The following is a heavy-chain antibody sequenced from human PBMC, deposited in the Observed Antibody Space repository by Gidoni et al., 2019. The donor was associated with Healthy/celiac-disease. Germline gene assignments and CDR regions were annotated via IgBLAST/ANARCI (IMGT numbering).Heavy chain of an antibody. J-gene: IGHJ5*02. V-gene: IGHV4-59*01. CDR1: GGSISSYY. CDR3: AREGGYSYGYSGWFDP. CDR2: IYYSGST. D-gene: IGHD5-18*01. Sequence: QVQLQESGPGLVKPSETLSLTCTVPGGSISSYYWSWIRQPPGKGLEWIGYIYYSGSTNYNPSLKSRVTISVDTSKNQFSLKLSSVTAADTAVYYCAREGGYSYGYSGWFDPWGQGTLVTVSS.